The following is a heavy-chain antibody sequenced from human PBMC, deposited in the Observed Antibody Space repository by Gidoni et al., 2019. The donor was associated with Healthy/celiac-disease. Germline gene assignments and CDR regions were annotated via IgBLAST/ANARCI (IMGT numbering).Heavy chain of an antibody. D-gene: IGHD6-13*01. J-gene: IGHJ6*02. V-gene: IGHV2-5*01. CDR3: AHAIRSSSWPGSYYYYYGMDV. CDR2: IYWNDDK. Sequence: QITLKESGPTLVKPTQTLTLTCTFSGFSLSPSGVGVGWIRQPPGTALEWLALIYWNDDKRYSPSLKSRLTIIKDTSKNQVVLTMTNMDPVDTATYYCAHAIRSSSWPGSYYYYYGMDVWGQGTTVTVSS. CDR1: GFSLSPSGVG.